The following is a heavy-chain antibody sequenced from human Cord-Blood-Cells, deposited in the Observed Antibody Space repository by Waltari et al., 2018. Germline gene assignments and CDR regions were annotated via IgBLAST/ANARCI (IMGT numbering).Heavy chain of an antibody. V-gene: IGHV4-34*01. D-gene: IGHD3-10*01. Sequence: QVQLQQWGAGLLKPSETLSLTCAVYGGSFSGYYWSWIRQPPGKGLEWIGEINHSGSTNDNPSLKRRVTISVDTSKNQFSLKLSSVTAADTAVYYCRGHYGSGLDYWGQGTLVTVSS. CDR2: INHSGST. CDR1: GGSFSGYY. J-gene: IGHJ4*02. CDR3: RGHYGSGLDY.